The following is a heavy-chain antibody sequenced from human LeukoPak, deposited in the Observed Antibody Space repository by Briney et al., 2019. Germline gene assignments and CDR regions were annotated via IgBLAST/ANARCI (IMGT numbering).Heavy chain of an antibody. V-gene: IGHV3-21*01. D-gene: IGHD2-21*01. J-gene: IGHJ4*02. CDR1: GFTFSSYS. CDR2: ISSSSSYI. Sequence: KSGGSLRLSCAASGFTFSSYSMNWVRQAPGKGLEWVSSISSSSSYIYYADSVKGRFTISRDNAKNSLYLQMNSLRAEDTAVYYCARDRGNYCGGDCYSNYWGQGTLVTVSS. CDR3: ARDRGNYCGGDCYSNY.